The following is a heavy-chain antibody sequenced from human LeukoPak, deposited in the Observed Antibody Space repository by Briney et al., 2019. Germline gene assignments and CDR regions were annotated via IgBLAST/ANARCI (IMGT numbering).Heavy chain of an antibody. CDR2: IRSKANSYAT. V-gene: IGHV3-73*01. J-gene: IGHJ5*02. D-gene: IGHD1-26*01. CDR3: DSGTYNWFDP. CDR1: GFTFSGSA. Sequence: PGGSLKLSCAASGFTFSGSAMHWVRQASGKGLEWVGRIRSKANSYATAYAASVKGRFTISRDDSINTAYLQMKSLKTEDTALYTRDSGTYNWFDPWGQGTLVTVSS.